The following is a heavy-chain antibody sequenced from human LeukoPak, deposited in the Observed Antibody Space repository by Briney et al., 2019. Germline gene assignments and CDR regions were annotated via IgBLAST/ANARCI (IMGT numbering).Heavy chain of an antibody. CDR2: MNPNSGNT. CDR3: ARELWGTLITMGAFDI. V-gene: IGHV1-8*01. Sequence: ASVKVSCKASGYTFTSYDINWVRQATGQGLEWMGWMNPNSGNTGYSQKFQGRVSMTRNTSINTAYMELSSLRSEDTAVYYCARELWGTLITMGAFDIWGQGTMVTVSS. J-gene: IGHJ3*02. D-gene: IGHD3-10*01. CDR1: GYTFTSYD.